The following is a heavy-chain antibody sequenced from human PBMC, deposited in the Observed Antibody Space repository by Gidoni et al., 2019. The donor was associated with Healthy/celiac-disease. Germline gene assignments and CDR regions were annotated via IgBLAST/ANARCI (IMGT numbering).Heavy chain of an antibody. D-gene: IGHD3-16*02. Sequence: QAQLVQSGAEVKKPGSSVKVSCKASGGTVSSYAISWVRQAPGKGLEWMGGIIPIFGTAHYAQKFQGSVTIAADASTRTAYMGLSSLRSEDTAVYYCASGRLGELSLYRRFDYWGQGTLFTVSS. J-gene: IGHJ4*02. CDR2: IIPIFGTA. V-gene: IGHV1-69*19. CDR1: GGTVSSYA. CDR3: ASGRLGELSLYRRFDY.